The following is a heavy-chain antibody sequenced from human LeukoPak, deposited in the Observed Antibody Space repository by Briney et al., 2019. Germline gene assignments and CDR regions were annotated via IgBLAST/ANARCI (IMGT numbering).Heavy chain of an antibody. Sequence: GSVRVSCKASGYTFTGYYMDWVRQAPGQGLEWMGWINPNSGGTNYAQKFQGRVTMTRDPSISTAYMELSRLRSDDTAVYYCARQYYDILTGYLNFDYWGQGTLVTVSS. D-gene: IGHD3-9*01. CDR3: ARQYYDILTGYLNFDY. CDR2: INPNSGGT. V-gene: IGHV1-2*02. J-gene: IGHJ4*02. CDR1: GYTFTGYY.